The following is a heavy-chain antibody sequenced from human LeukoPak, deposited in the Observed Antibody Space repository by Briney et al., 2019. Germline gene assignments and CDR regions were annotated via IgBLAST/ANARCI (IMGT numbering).Heavy chain of an antibody. CDR2: INPNSGGT. D-gene: IGHD5-18*01. J-gene: IGHJ4*02. V-gene: IGHV1-2*04. CDR3: ARGSGGYSYGYDY. CDR1: GYTFTGYY. Sequence: ASVKVSCKASGYTFTGYYMHWVRQAPGRGLEWMGWINPNSGGTNYAQKFQGWVTMTRDTSISTAYMELSRLRSDDTAVYYCARGSGGYSYGYDYWGQGTLVTVSS.